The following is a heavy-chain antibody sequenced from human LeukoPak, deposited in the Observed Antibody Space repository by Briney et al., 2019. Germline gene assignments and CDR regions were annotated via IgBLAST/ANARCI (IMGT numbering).Heavy chain of an antibody. Sequence: SETLSLTCTVSGDSISSYYWSWIRQPAGKGLEWIGHIYTSGSTNYNPSLKSRVTMSVDTSKNQFSLRLSSVTAADTAVYYCARHRYTSSSSYFDFWGQGTLVTVSS. CDR3: ARHRYTSSSSYFDF. V-gene: IGHV4-4*07. D-gene: IGHD6-6*01. CDR2: IYTSGST. CDR1: GDSISSYY. J-gene: IGHJ4*02.